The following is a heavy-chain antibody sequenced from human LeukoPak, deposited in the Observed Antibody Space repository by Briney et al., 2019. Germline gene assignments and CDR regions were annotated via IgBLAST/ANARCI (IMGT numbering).Heavy chain of an antibody. V-gene: IGHV3-7*01. D-gene: IGHD6-6*01. CDR2: IKQDGSEK. CDR3: ARCPSIAQYYYYYYYMDV. J-gene: IGHJ6*03. Sequence: PGGSLRLSCAASGFTFSSYWMSWVRQAPGKGLERVANIKQDGSEKYYVDSVKGRFTISRDNAKNSLYLQMNSLRAEDTAVYYCARCPSIAQYYYYYYYMDVWGKGTTVTVSS. CDR1: GFTFSSYW.